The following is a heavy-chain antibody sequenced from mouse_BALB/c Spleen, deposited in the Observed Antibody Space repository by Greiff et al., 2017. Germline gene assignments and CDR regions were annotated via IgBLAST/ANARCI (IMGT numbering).Heavy chain of an antibody. V-gene: IGHV5-6-4*01. D-gene: IGHD4-1*01. CDR3: TRDWDDYFDY. Sequence: DVKLVESGGGLVKPGGSLKLSCAASGFTFSSYTMSWVRQTPEKRLEWVATISSGGSYTYYPDSVKGRFTISRDNAKNTLYLQLSSLKSEDTAMYYCTRDWDDYFDYWGQGTTLTVSS. CDR1: GFTFSSYT. J-gene: IGHJ2*01. CDR2: ISSGGSYT.